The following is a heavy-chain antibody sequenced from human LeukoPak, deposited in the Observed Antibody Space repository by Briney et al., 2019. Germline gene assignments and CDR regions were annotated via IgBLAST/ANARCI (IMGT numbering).Heavy chain of an antibody. CDR2: ISSGGST. CDR3: SRDRMGTKSFDY. CDR1: GFTLRSNY. V-gene: IGHV3-66*01. D-gene: IGHD5-24*01. J-gene: IGHJ4*02. Sequence: PGGSLRLSCADSGFTLRSNYMSWVRQAPGKGLERVSVISSGGSTYCAGSVKGGFTISRDSSKNTLYLQMKSLRAEDTALYYCSRDRMGTKSFDYWGQGTLVTVSS.